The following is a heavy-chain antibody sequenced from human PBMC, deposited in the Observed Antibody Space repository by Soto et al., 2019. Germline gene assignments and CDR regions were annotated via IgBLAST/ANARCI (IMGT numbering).Heavy chain of an antibody. CDR2: ISGSGGST. D-gene: IGHD3-3*01. Sequence: GGSLRLSCAASVFTFSSYAMSWVRQAPEKGLEWVSAISGSGGSTYYADSVKGRFTISRDNSKNTLYLQMNSLRAEDTAVYYCANPLVYYDFWSGLDYWGQGTLVTVSS. V-gene: IGHV3-23*01. CDR3: ANPLVYYDFWSGLDY. J-gene: IGHJ4*02. CDR1: VFTFSSYA.